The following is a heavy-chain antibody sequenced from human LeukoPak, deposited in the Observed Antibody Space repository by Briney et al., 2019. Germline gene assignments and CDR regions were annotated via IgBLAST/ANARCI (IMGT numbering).Heavy chain of an antibody. D-gene: IGHD3-10*01. V-gene: IGHV3-23*01. J-gene: IGHJ4*02. CDR2: ISGSGGST. CDR1: GFTFSSYA. CDR3: AKGSSGSWGRLDY. Sequence: GGSLRLSCAASGFTFSSYAMSWVRQAPGKGLEWVSAISGSGGSTYYADSVKGRFTISRDNSKNTLYLQTNSLRAEDKAVYFCAKGSSGSWGRLDYWGQGTLVTVSS.